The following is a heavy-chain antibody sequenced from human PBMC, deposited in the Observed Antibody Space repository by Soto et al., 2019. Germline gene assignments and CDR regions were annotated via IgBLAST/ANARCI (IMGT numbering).Heavy chain of an antibody. CDR1: GFTFSRDW. CDR3: ARGALGNYYQDS. J-gene: IGHJ4*02. Sequence: GGSLRLSCATSGFTFSRDWMQWLRQAPGKGLVWVSRINSDGTRTNYADYAMGRFTISRDNAKNTLYLQMNSLRAEDTAVYFCARGALGNYYQDSWGQGTPVTVSS. D-gene: IGHD3-10*01. V-gene: IGHV3-74*01. CDR2: INSDGTRT.